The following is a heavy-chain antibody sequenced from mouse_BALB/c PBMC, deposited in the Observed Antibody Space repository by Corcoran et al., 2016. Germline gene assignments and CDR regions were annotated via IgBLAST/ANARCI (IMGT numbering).Heavy chain of an antibody. D-gene: IGHD1-3*01. CDR2: ISYDGSN. CDR1: GYTITSGYY. J-gene: IGHJ3*01. V-gene: IGHV3-6*02. CDR3: ARDYKGY. Sequence: DVQLQESRPGLVKPSQSLSLTCSVTGYTITSGYYWNWIRQFPGNKLDWMGYISYDGSNNYNPSHKNRMSITRDTSKNQFFLKLNSVTTEDTATYYCARDYKGYWGQGTLVTVSA.